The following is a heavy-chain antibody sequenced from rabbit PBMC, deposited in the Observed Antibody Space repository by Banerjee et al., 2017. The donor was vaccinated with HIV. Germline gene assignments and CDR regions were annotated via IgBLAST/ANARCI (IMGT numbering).Heavy chain of an antibody. V-gene: IGHV1S45*01. Sequence: QEQLEESGGDLVKPEGSLTLTCTASGFSFSSSYYMCWVRQAPGKGLEWIACIATGDGRTYYATWAKGRFTISKTSSTTVTLQMTSLTAADTATYFCARETYGGYAGYGLWGPGTLVTVS. D-gene: IGHD7-1*01. CDR1: GFSFSSSYY. CDR3: ARETYGGYAGYGL. CDR2: IATGDGRT. J-gene: IGHJ3*01.